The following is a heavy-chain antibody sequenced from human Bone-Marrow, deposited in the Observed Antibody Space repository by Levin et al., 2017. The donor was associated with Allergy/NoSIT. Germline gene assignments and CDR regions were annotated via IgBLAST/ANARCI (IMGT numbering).Heavy chain of an antibody. CDR1: GGSIRNYY. CDR2: IYSSGST. V-gene: IGHV4-59*12. Sequence: SQTLSLTCTVSGGSIRNYYWSWIRPPPGKGLEWIGYIYSSGSTKYNPSLESRVAISLDTSKNQFSLKLTSVTAADTAVYFCARDPQGITIFGSSYGMDVWGQGTTVTVSS. CDR3: ARDPQGITIFGSSYGMDV. J-gene: IGHJ6*02. D-gene: IGHD3-3*01.